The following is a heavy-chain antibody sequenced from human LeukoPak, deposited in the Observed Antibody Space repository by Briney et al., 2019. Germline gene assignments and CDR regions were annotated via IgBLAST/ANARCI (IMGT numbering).Heavy chain of an antibody. Sequence: SETLSLTCAVYGGSFSGYYWSWIRQPPGKGLEWIGEINHSGSTNYNPSLKSRVTISVDTSKNQFSLKLSSVTAADTAVYYCARAWAAAARQPFDPWGQGTLVTVSS. J-gene: IGHJ5*02. D-gene: IGHD6-13*01. V-gene: IGHV4-34*01. CDR1: GGSFSGYY. CDR3: ARAWAAAARQPFDP. CDR2: INHSGST.